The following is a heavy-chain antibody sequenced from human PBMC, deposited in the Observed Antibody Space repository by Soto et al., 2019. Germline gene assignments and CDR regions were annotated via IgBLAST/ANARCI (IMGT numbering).Heavy chain of an antibody. Sequence: SETLSLTCTVSGGSISSYYWSWIRQPPGKGLEYIGYIHHSGRTSYNPFLKSRVTISVDTSKNQFSLKLNSVNAADTAVYYCASLDTAVIKTGGYWGQGTQVTVSS. CDR1: GGSISSYY. D-gene: IGHD5-18*01. CDR3: ASLDTAVIKTGGY. V-gene: IGHV4-59*08. CDR2: IHHSGRT. J-gene: IGHJ4*02.